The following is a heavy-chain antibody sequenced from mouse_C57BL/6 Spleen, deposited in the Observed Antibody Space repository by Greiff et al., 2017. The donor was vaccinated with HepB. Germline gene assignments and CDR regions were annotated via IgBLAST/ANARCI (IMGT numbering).Heavy chain of an antibody. D-gene: IGHD1-1*01. CDR1: GYAFSSSW. CDR2: IYPGDGDT. Sequence: VQVVESGPELVKPGASVKISCKASGYAFSSSWMNWVKQRPGKGLEWIGRIYPGDGDTNYNGKFKGKATLTADKSSSTAYMQLSSLTSEDSAVYFCARSTTTVVATDYWGQGTTLTVSS. CDR3: ARSTTTVVATDY. J-gene: IGHJ2*01. V-gene: IGHV1-82*01.